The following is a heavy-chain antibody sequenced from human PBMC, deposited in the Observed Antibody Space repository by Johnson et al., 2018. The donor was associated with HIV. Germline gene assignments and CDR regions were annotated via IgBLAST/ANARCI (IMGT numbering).Heavy chain of an antibody. J-gene: IGHJ3*02. CDR1: GFTFSDHY. CDR3: ARYEGNYVAFDI. D-gene: IGHD1-7*01. CDR2: ISSSGSTI. V-gene: IGHV3-11*01. Sequence: VQLVESGGGLVQPGGSLRLSCAASGFTFSDHYMDWVRQAPGKGLEWVSYISSSGSTIYYADSVKGRFTISRDNAKNSLYLQMNSLRAEDTAVYYCARYEGNYVAFDIWGQGTMVTVSS.